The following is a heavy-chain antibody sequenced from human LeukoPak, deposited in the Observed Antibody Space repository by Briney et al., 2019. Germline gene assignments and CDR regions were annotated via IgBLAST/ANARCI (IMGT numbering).Heavy chain of an antibody. D-gene: IGHD3-10*01. CDR2: IYSGGNT. Sequence: GGSLRLSCAASGFTVSSRYMSWVRQAPGEGLEWVSVIYSGGNTYYADSVKGRFTVSRDNSMNTLYLQMNSLRADDTAVYYCARHRGRWRYGSGTIWFDPWGQGTRVTVSS. J-gene: IGHJ5*02. V-gene: IGHV3-66*04. CDR3: ARHRGRWRYGSGTIWFDP. CDR1: GFTVSSRY.